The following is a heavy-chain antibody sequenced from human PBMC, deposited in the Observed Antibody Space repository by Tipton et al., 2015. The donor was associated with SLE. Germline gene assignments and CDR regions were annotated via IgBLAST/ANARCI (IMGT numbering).Heavy chain of an antibody. CDR2: IYPGDSDT. CDR3: AGRQEGWSGYEKTNYYMDV. Sequence: QLVQSGAEVKKPGESLKISCKGSGYSFTSYWIGWVRQMPGKGLEWMGIIYPGDSDTRYSPSFQGQVTISADKSISTAYLQWSSLEAADAAMYCCAGRQEGWSGYEKTNYYMDVWGNGATVTVSS. D-gene: IGHD5-12*01. CDR1: GYSFTSYW. J-gene: IGHJ6*03. V-gene: IGHV5-51*03.